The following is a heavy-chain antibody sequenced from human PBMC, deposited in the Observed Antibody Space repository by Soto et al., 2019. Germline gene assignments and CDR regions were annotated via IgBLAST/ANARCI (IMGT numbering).Heavy chain of an antibody. CDR3: AKNRDGYSFYYFYGMDV. D-gene: IGHD4-4*01. CDR1: GFTFSNFG. J-gene: IGHJ6*02. Sequence: QVQLVESGGGVVQPGGSLRLSCAASGFTFSNFGMHWVRQAPGKGLEWVAAILYDGSNTYYADSVKGRFTISRDNSKNTQYLEMNCLRAEDTAVDHCAKNRDGYSFYYFYGMDVWGQGTTVTVSS. CDR2: ILYDGSNT. V-gene: IGHV3-30*18.